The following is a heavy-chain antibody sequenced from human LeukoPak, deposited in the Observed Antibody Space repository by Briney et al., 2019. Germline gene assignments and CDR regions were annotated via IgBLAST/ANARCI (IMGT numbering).Heavy chain of an antibody. D-gene: IGHD6-6*01. CDR3: AKDMGSSSSKDPFPCYYYMDV. V-gene: IGHV3-43D*03. J-gene: IGHJ6*03. Sequence: PGGSLRLSCAASGFTFDDYAMHWVRQAPGKGLEWVSLISWDGGSTYYADSVKGRFTISRDNSKNSLYLQMNSLRAEDTALYYCAKDMGSSSSKDPFPCYYYMDVWGKGTTVTVSS. CDR1: GFTFDDYA. CDR2: ISWDGGST.